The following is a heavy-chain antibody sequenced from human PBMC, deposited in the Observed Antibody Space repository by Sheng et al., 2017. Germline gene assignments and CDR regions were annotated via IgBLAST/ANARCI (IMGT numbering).Heavy chain of an antibody. CDR1: GGSISSSSYY. D-gene: IGHD3-3*01. CDR3: ARDGVRFFLPYFDY. J-gene: IGHJ4*02. Sequence: QLQLQESGPGLVKPSETLSLTCTVSGGSISSSSYYWGWIRQPPGKGLEWIGSIYYGGSTYYNPSLKSRVTISVDTSKNQFSLKLSSVTAADTAVYYCARDGVRFFLPYFDYWGQGTLVTVSS. V-gene: IGHV4-39*07. CDR2: IYYGGST.